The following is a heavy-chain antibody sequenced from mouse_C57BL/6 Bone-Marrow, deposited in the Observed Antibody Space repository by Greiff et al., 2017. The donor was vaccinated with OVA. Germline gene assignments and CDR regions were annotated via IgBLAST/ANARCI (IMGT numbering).Heavy chain of an antibody. CDR3: ARQRYFDC. Sequence: QVQLQQPGAELVMPGASVKLSCKASGYTFTSYWMHWVKQRPGQGLEWIGEIDPSDSYTNYNQKFKGKSTLTVDKSSSTAYMQLSSLTSEDSAVYYCARQRYFDCWGQGTTLTVSS. CDR2: IDPSDSYT. V-gene: IGHV1-69*01. J-gene: IGHJ2*01. CDR1: GYTFTSYW.